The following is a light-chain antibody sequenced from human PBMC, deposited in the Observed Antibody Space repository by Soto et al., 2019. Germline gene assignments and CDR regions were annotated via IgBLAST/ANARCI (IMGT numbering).Light chain of an antibody. Sequence: EIVRTQSPATLSVSPGERATLFCRSSQSIGSNLAWYQQKPGQAPRLLIHGASTRATGVPARFSGSGSGTDFTLTISSLQPEDFATYYCQQSYSTLWTFGQGTKVDI. CDR1: QSIGSN. V-gene: IGKV3-15*01. CDR3: QQSYSTLWT. J-gene: IGKJ1*01. CDR2: GAS.